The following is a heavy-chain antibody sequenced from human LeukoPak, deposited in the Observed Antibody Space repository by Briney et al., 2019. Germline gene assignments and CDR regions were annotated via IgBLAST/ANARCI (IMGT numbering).Heavy chain of an antibody. D-gene: IGHD6-19*01. CDR1: GYSISSGYY. CDR2: IYHTGTT. CDR3: ARRIAVVLARAHNHVGFDY. Sequence: PSETLSLTCAVSGYSISSGYYWGWIRQPPGKGLEWIGSIYHTGTTYYNPSLKSRVTISVDTSKNQFSLKLSSVTAADTAVYYCARRIAVVLARAHNHVGFDYWGQGTLVTVSS. V-gene: IGHV4-38-2*01. J-gene: IGHJ4*02.